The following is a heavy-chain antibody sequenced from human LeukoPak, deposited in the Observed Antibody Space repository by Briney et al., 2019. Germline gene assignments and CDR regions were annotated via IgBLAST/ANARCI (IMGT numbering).Heavy chain of an antibody. Sequence: GGSLRLSCAASGFTFDDYGMSWVRQAPGKGLEWVSYISSSGSIIYYADSVKGRFTISRDNAKNSLYLQMNSLRAEDTAVYCCARVDNYYYGSGNTIDYWGQGTLVTVSS. J-gene: IGHJ4*02. CDR2: ISSSGSII. D-gene: IGHD3-10*01. CDR1: GFTFDDYG. CDR3: ARVDNYYYGSGNTIDY. V-gene: IGHV3-48*03.